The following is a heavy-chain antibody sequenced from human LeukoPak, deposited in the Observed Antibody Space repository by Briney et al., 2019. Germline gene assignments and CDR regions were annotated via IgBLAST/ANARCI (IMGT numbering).Heavy chain of an antibody. CDR1: GYSISSGYY. D-gene: IGHD6-13*01. CDR2: IYHSGST. CDR3: ARDVKAAAGSIGP. Sequence: SETLSLTCTVSGYSISSGYYWGWIRQPPGKGLEWIGSIYHSGSTYYNPSLKSRVTISVDTSKNQFSLKLSSVTAADTAVYYCARDVKAAAGSIGPWGQGTLVTVSS. V-gene: IGHV4-38-2*02. J-gene: IGHJ5*02.